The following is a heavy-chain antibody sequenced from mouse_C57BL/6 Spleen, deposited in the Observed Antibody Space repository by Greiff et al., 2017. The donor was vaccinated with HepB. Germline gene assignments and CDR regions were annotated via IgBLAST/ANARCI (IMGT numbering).Heavy chain of an antibody. J-gene: IGHJ2*01. V-gene: IGHV14-4*01. D-gene: IGHD2-2*01. Sequence: EVQLQQSGAELVRPGASVKLSCTASGFNIKDDYMHWVKQRPEQGLEWIGWIDPENGDTEYASKFQGKATITADTSSNTAYLQLSSLTAEDTAVYYCTGGYDVGDYWGQGTTLTVSS. CDR1: GFNIKDDY. CDR2: IDPENGDT. CDR3: TGGYDVGDY.